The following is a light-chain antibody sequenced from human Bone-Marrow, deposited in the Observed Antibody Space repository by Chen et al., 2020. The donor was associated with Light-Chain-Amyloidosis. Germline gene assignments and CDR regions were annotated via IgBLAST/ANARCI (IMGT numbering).Light chain of an antibody. CDR1: SSDVGGYNY. CDR3: TSYTSSGTLYV. CDR2: NVS. V-gene: IGLV2-14*03. J-gene: IGLJ1*01. Sequence: SALTQPASGSGPPGQSIPIPCTGTSSDVGGYNYVSWYQQPPGKAPKLIIYNVSYRPSGVSNRFSGSKSDNTASLTISGLQAEDEADYYCTSYTSSGTLYVFGTGTKVTVL.